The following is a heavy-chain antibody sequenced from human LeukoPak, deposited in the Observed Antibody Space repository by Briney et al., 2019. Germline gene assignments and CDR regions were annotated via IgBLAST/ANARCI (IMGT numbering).Heavy chain of an antibody. CDR3: AKSPATMIVVVITTIFDY. D-gene: IGHD3-22*01. CDR1: GFTFSSYG. Sequence: PGGSLRLSCAASGFTFSSYGMHWVRQAPGKGLEWVAFIRYDGSNKYYADSVKGRFTISRDNSKNTLYLQMNSLRAEDTAVYYCAKSPATMIVVVITTIFDYWGQGTLVTVSS. CDR2: IRYDGSNK. V-gene: IGHV3-30*02. J-gene: IGHJ4*02.